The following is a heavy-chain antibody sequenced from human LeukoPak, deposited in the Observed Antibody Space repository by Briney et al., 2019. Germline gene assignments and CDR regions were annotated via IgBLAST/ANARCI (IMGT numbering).Heavy chain of an antibody. Sequence: SETLSLTCTVSGGSISRYYWSWIRPPPGKGLEWIGYIYYSGSTNYNPSLKSRVTISVDTSKNQFSLKLSSVTAADTAVYYCARAPRYGSGSSLYFDYWGQGTLVTVSS. CDR2: IYYSGST. D-gene: IGHD3-10*01. CDR1: GGSISRYY. J-gene: IGHJ4*02. CDR3: ARAPRYGSGSSLYFDY. V-gene: IGHV4-59*08.